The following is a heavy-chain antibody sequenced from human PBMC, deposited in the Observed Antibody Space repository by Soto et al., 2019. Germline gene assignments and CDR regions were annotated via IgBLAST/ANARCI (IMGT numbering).Heavy chain of an antibody. CDR2: MNPNSGNT. V-gene: IGHV1-8*01. CDR1: GYTFTSYD. Sequence: QVQLVQSGAEVKKPGASVKVSCKASGYTFTSYDINWVRQATGKGLEWMGWMNPNSGNTGYAQKFQGRVTMTRNTTINTAYMELSSLRSEDTAVYYCARRGYSSSWYSYYYYGMDVWGQGTTVTVSS. D-gene: IGHD6-13*01. CDR3: ARRGYSSSWYSYYYYGMDV. J-gene: IGHJ6*02.